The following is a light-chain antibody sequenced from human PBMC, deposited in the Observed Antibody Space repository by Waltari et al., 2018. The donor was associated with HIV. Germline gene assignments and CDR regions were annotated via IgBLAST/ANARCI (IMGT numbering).Light chain of an antibody. CDR2: KDI. CDR3: QSTDHDGTWV. CDR1: ALPQNY. V-gene: IGLV3-25*03. Sequence: SYELTQTPSVSVSPGQTARSSSSRGALPQNYSPWYGQKPGQAPVLIIYKDIERPSGIPERISGSMSGTGVTLTISDVQAEDEGDYYCQSTDHDGTWVFGGGTKLTVL. J-gene: IGLJ3*02.